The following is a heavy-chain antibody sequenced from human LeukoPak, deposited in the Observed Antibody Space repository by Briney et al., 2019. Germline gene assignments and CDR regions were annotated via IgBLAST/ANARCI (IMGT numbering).Heavy chain of an antibody. J-gene: IGHJ4*02. CDR2: IYYSGST. CDR1: GGSISSYY. CDR3: AREMGTVAGKGNYFDY. V-gene: IGHV4-59*01. Sequence: SETLSLTCTVSGGSISSYYWSWIRQPPGKGLEWIGYIYYSGSTNYNPSLKSRVTISVDTSKNQLSLKLSSVTAADTAVYYCAREMGTVAGKGNYFDYWGQGTLVTVSS. D-gene: IGHD6-19*01.